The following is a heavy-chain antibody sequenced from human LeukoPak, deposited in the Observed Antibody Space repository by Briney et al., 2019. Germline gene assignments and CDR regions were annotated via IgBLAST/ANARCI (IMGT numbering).Heavy chain of an antibody. CDR1: GYTLTELS. CDR2: FDPEDGET. D-gene: IGHD2-15*01. J-gene: IGHJ4*02. CDR3: ASRRFWSCCSCYHYY. V-gene: IGHV1-24*01. Sequence: GASVKVSCKVSGYTLTELSMHWVRQAPGKGLEWMGGFDPEDGETIYAQKFQGRVTMTEDTSTDTAYMELSSLRSEDTAVYYCASRRFWSCCSCYHYYWGQGTLVTVSS.